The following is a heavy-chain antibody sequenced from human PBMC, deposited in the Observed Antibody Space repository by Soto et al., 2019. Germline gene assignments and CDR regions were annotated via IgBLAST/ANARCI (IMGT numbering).Heavy chain of an antibody. CDR2: VSGYNGKI. V-gene: IGHV1-18*01. Sequence: ASVKVSCKDSDHSFTGYHISWVRQAPGQGLEWMAYVSGYNGKIDYGQKFQGRVTVTTDTSTNTVSVELTSLQSDDTAVYYRASSPNYGHFDYWGQGTQVTVSS. CDR1: DHSFTGYH. J-gene: IGHJ4*02. CDR3: ASSPNYGHFDY. D-gene: IGHD1-7*01.